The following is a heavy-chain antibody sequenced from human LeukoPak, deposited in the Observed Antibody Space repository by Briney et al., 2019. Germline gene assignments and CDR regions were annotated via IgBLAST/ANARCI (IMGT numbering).Heavy chain of an antibody. CDR3: ARRDNSDSSGYFDH. CDR2: IYYTRNT. CDR1: GDSIGSGPYY. J-gene: IGHJ4*02. Sequence: SETLSLTCSVSGDSIGSGPYYWSWIRQSPGKGLEWIGTIYYTRNTHYNSSLKSRVTISIDTSKNQFSLKLSSVTAADTAIYYCARRDNSDSSGYFDHWGQGTLVTVSS. V-gene: IGHV4-39*01. D-gene: IGHD3-22*01.